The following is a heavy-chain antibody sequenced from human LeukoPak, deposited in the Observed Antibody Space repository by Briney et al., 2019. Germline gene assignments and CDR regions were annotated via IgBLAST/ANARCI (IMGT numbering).Heavy chain of an antibody. CDR3: ARLRTYCTTTTCYESFDS. D-gene: IGHD2-2*01. J-gene: IGHJ4*02. Sequence: SETLSLTCTVSDYSIRSGYYWGWIRQPPGKGLEWIGTIYHSGSTYYNPSLKSRVTISVGTSKNLFSLELSSVTAADTAVYYCARLRTYCTTTTCYESFDSWGQGTLVTVSS. V-gene: IGHV4-38-2*02. CDR1: DYSIRSGYY. CDR2: IYHSGST.